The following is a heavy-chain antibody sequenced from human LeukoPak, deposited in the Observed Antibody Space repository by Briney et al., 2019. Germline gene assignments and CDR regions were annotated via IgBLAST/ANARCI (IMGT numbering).Heavy chain of an antibody. CDR3: TTDPPPYYRDY. V-gene: IGHV3-15*01. CDR2: IKSKTDGGTT. CDR1: GFTSSNAW. D-gene: IGHD3-10*01. J-gene: IGHJ4*02. Sequence: PGGSLSLSCAASGFTSSNAWMSGVRQAPGKGLEWVGRIKSKTDGGTTDYAAPVKGRFTISRDDSKNTLYLQMNSLKTEDTAVYYCTTDPPPYYRDYWGQGTLVTVSS.